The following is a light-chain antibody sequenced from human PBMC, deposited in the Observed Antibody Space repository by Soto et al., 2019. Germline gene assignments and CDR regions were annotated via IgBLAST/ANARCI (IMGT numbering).Light chain of an antibody. CDR3: CSSAPESTYV. Sequence: ALAQPASVSGSPGQSITISCTGTDSDVGAYDSVSWYQQHPHKAPQLIIYKGTQRPSGVSNRFSGSTSGNAASLTISALQADDEADYFCCSSAPESTYVFGTGTKVTVL. J-gene: IGLJ1*01. V-gene: IGLV2-23*01. CDR1: DSDVGAYDS. CDR2: KGT.